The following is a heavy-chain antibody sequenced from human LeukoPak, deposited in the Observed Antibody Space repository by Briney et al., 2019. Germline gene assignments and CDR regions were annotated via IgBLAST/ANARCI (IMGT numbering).Heavy chain of an antibody. V-gene: IGHV1-18*01. Sequence: ASVKVSCKASGYTFTSYSISWVRQAPGQGLEWMGWISAYNGNTNYAQKLQGRVTMTTDTSTSTAYMELRSLRSADTAVYYCARTHIVVVTAISIGFDPWGQVTLVTVS. CDR1: GYTFTSYS. CDR2: ISAYNGNT. CDR3: ARTHIVVVTAISIGFDP. D-gene: IGHD2-21*02. J-gene: IGHJ5*02.